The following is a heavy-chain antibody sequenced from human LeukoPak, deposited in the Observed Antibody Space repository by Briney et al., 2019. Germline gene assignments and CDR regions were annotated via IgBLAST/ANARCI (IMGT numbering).Heavy chain of an antibody. V-gene: IGHV4-59*01. CDR3: ARATYDYVWGSYRPAIYYYYYIDV. CDR2: INYSGST. J-gene: IGHJ6*03. CDR1: GGSFSSYY. Sequence: SETLSLTCAVSGGSFSSYYWSWIRQPPGKGLEWIGDINYSGSTNYNPSLKSRVTISLDTSKNQFSLKLSSVTAADTAVYYCARATYDYVWGSYRPAIYYYYYIDVWGKGTTVTISS. D-gene: IGHD3-16*02.